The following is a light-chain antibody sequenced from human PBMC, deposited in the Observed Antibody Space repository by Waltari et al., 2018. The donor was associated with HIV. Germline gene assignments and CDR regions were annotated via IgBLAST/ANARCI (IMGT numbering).Light chain of an antibody. CDR3: QSYDNNLSVWM. CDR1: RSTLGSGGA. CDR2: DSR. J-gene: IGLJ3*02. V-gene: IGLV1-40*01. Sequence: SVLPQPPSISGAPGQRVTTSATGSRSTLGSGGAVHCYQQLPGKAPKLLIYDSRDRPSGVRDRFSGSKSGTSASLAITGLQAEDEADYYCQSYDNNLSVWMFGGGTKLTVL.